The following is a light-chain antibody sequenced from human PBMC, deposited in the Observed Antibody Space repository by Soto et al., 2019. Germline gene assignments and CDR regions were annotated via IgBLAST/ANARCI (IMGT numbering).Light chain of an antibody. CDR3: QQYGSSPWT. J-gene: IGKJ1*01. Sequence: EIVLTQSPGTLSLPPGERATLSCRASQSVSSNLAWYQQKPGQAPRLLIYGASTRATGIPARFSGSGSGTEFILSISRLEPEDFAVYYCQQYGSSPWTFGQGTKVDIK. V-gene: IGKV3-20*01. CDR1: QSVSSN. CDR2: GAS.